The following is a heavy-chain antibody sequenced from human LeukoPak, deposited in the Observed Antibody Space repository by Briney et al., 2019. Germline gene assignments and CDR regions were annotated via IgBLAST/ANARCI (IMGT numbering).Heavy chain of an antibody. D-gene: IGHD3-10*01. J-gene: IGHJ4*01. CDR1: GFTFSSYA. V-gene: IGHV3-23*01. CDR3: AKSPYGLGTYAIEGDY. CDR2: ISGSGSST. Sequence: GGSLPLSCAASGFTFSSYAMSWVRQAPGKGLEWVSAISGSGSSTYSADSLKGRFKESRDNSKNTLYLPMNTLRAEDTAVYYCAKSPYGLGTYAIEGDY.